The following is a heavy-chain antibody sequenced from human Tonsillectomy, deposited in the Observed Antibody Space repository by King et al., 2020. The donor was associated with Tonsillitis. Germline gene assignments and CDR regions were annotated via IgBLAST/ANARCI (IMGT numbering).Heavy chain of an antibody. D-gene: IGHD2-2*01. CDR2: INNSGGT. CDR3: ARGSIVVVPAAILYYFDY. J-gene: IGHJ4*02. Sequence: VQLQQWGAGLLKPSETLSLTCAVYGGSFSGYYWTWIRQSPEKGLEWIGEINNSGGTNYNPSLKSRVTISVDTSKNQFSLKLSSVTAADTAGYYCARGSIVVVPAAILYYFDYWGQGTPVTVSS. CDR1: GGSFSGYY. V-gene: IGHV4-34*01.